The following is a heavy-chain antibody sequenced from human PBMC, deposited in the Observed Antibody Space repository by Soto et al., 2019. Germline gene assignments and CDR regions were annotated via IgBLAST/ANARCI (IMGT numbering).Heavy chain of an antibody. CDR2: IDPSGGAT. V-gene: IGHV1-46*03. CDR3: SRGLWQWLFDY. D-gene: IGHD6-19*01. CDR1: GYTFTSHY. Sequence: QVQLVQSGAEVKKPGASVMVSCRASGYTFTSHYMHWVRQAPGQGLEWMGMIDPSGGATTYAQKFQGRVTITSDTSTTTVYMALSSLRPEDTAVYSCSRGLWQWLFDYWGQGTLVTVSS. J-gene: IGHJ4*02.